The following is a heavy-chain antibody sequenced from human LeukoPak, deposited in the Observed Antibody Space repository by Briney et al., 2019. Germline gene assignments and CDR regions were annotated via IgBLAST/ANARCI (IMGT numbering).Heavy chain of an antibody. CDR3: ARLTGTTGLDY. CDR1: GFPFSSYW. J-gene: IGHJ4*02. Sequence: GGSLRLSCAASGFPFSSYWMSWVRQAPGKGLVWVANIKQDGSDKYYVDSVKGRFTISRDNAKNSLNLQLNSLRADDTAVYYCARLTGTTGLDYWGQGTLVTVSS. V-gene: IGHV3-7*01. D-gene: IGHD1-1*01. CDR2: IKQDGSDK.